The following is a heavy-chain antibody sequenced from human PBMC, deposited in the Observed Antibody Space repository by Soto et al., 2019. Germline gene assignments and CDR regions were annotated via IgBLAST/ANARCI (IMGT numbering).Heavy chain of an antibody. Sequence: GVSLILSCAASGFIFSGSAIHWVRQASGKGLEWVGRIRSRANNFATSSAASVKGRFTFSRDDSRNTAYLQMNTLKPEDTAVYYCARGQGAAIGDYYYHGMDVRVQWTTVSVPS. D-gene: IGHD6-25*01. V-gene: IGHV3-73*01. J-gene: IGHJ6*02. CDR2: IRSRANNFAT. CDR1: GFIFSGSA. CDR3: ARGQGAAIGDYYYHGMDV.